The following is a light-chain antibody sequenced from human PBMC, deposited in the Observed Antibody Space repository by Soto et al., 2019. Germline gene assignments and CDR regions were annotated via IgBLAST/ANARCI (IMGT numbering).Light chain of an antibody. CDR3: QQYASSVT. J-gene: IGKJ4*01. CDR1: QSVSSSY. CDR2: DAS. Sequence: EIVLTQSPGTRSLSPVDTATLSCTASQSVSSSYLAWYQQKPGQAPRVLIYDASSRATGIPDRFSGSGSGTEFTLTISRLEPEDLAVYYCQQYASSVTFGGGTKVDI. V-gene: IGKV3-20*01.